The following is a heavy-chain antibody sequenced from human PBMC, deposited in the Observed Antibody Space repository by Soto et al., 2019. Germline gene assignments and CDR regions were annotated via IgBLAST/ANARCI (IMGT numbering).Heavy chain of an antibody. Sequence: PSETLSLTCTVSGGTVSSGSYYWSWIRPPPGKGLEWIGYIYYSGSTNYNPSLKSRVTISVDTSKNQFSLKLSSVTAADTAVYYCASGITMVRGSFDPWGQGTLVTVSS. J-gene: IGHJ5*02. V-gene: IGHV4-61*01. CDR3: ASGITMVRGSFDP. CDR1: GGTVSSGSYY. CDR2: IYYSGST. D-gene: IGHD3-10*01.